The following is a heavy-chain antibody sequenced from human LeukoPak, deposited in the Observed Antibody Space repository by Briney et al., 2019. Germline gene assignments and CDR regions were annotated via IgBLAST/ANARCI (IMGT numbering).Heavy chain of an antibody. D-gene: IGHD3-9*01. CDR2: IIPIFGTA. J-gene: IGHJ3*02. Sequence: SVKVSCKASGGTFSSYAISWVRQAPGQGLEWMGGIIPIFGTANYAQKFQGRVTITADKSTSTAYMELSSLRSEDTAVYYCARVPTYYDILTGYLLGAFDIWGQGTMVTVSS. CDR3: ARVPTYYDILTGYLLGAFDI. CDR1: GGTFSSYA. V-gene: IGHV1-69*06.